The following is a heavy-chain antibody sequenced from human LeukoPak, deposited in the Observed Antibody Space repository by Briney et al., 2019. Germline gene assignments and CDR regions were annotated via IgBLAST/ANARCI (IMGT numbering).Heavy chain of an antibody. V-gene: IGHV3-23*01. D-gene: IGHD6-13*01. J-gene: IGHJ4*02. CDR1: GFTFRNHG. CDR2: ISPSGDIK. Sequence: PGGSLRLSCAASGFTFRNHGMNWVRQAPGKGLEWVSGISPSGDIKYYADSVKGRFTISRDNSKNTLYLQMNSLRAEDTAVYYCAKDTGSSSWLNPDYWGQGTLVTVSS. CDR3: AKDTGSSSWLNPDY.